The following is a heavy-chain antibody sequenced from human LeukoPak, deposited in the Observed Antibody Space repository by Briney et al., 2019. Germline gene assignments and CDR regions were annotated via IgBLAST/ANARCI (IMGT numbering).Heavy chain of an antibody. J-gene: IGHJ5*02. CDR2: IIPIFGTA. CDR3: ARDQDPYHIVVRNWFDP. Sequence: GASVKVSCKASGYTFTSYAISWVRQAPGQGLEWMGGIIPIFGTANYAQKFQGRVTITADESTSTAYMELSSLRSEDTAVYYCARDQDPYHIVVRNWFDPWGQGTLVTVSS. V-gene: IGHV1-69*13. CDR1: GYTFTSYA. D-gene: IGHD2-2*01.